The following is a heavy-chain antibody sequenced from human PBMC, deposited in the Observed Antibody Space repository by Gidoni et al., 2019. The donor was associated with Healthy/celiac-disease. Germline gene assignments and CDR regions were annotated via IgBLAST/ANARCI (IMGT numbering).Heavy chain of an antibody. J-gene: IGHJ5*02. D-gene: IGHD3-3*01. CDR3: ARAVTPSDYDFWSGPRGWFDP. CDR2: LNPNSGGT. CDR1: GYTFTGYY. V-gene: IGHV1-2*02. Sequence: QVQLVQSGAEVKKPGASVKVSCKASGYTFTGYYMHWVRQAPGQGLEWMGWLNPNSGGTNYAQKFQGRVTMTRDTSISTAYMELSRLRSDDTAVYYCARAVTPSDYDFWSGPRGWFDPWGQGTLVTVSS.